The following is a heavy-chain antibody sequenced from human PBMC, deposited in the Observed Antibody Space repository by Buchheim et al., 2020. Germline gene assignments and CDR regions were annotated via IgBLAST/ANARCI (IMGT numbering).Heavy chain of an antibody. CDR3: ARDSPEVDTAMVTIYGMDV. Sequence: QVQLVQSGAEVKKPGSSVKVSCKASGGTFSSYAISWVRQAPGQGLEWMGGIIPIFGTANYAQKFQGRVTITADKSTSTAHMELSSLRSEDTAVYYCARDSPEVDTAMVTIYGMDVWGQGTT. CDR1: GGTFSSYA. CDR2: IIPIFGTA. J-gene: IGHJ6*02. D-gene: IGHD5-18*01. V-gene: IGHV1-69*06.